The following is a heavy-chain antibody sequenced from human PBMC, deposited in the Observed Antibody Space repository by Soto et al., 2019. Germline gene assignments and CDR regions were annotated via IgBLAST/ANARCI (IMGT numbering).Heavy chain of an antibody. CDR1: GFTFDDYA. J-gene: IGHJ4*02. CDR3: AKDLGYLTDY. CDR2: ISWNSGSI. D-gene: IGHD5-18*01. Sequence: HPGGSLRLSCAASGFTFDDYAMHWVRQAPGKGLEWVSGISWNSGSIGYADSVKGRFTISRDNAKNSLYLQMNSLRAEDTALYYCAKDLGYLTDYWGQGTLVTVSS. V-gene: IGHV3-9*01.